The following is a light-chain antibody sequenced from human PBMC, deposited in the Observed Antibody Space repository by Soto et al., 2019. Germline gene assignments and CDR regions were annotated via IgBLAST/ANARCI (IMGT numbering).Light chain of an antibody. V-gene: IGLV2-14*03. CDR1: SNDVGDYNY. Sequence: QSVLTQPPSVSGAPGQRVTISCTGTSNDVGDYNYVSWYQQHPGKAPRLIIFDVSHRPSGVSTRFSGSKSDNTASLTISGLQAEDEADYYCNAYTRHSTQVFGGGTKVTVL. CDR2: DVS. CDR3: NAYTRHSTQV. J-gene: IGLJ3*02.